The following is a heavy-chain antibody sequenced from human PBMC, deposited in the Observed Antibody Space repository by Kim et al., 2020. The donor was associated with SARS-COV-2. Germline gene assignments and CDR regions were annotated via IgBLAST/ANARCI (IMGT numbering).Heavy chain of an antibody. D-gene: IGHD6-6*01. CDR3: ARGSSSSYYFDL. V-gene: IGHV3-48*02. Sequence: GGSLRLSCVASGFSFSTYSVHWVRQAPGKGLEWVSSISSGSTTVNYADSVKGRFTISRDNAKNSLYLQMNILGDEDTAVYYCARGSSSSYYFDLWGRGSLVTVSS. CDR1: GFSFSTYS. J-gene: IGHJ2*01. CDR2: ISSGSTTV.